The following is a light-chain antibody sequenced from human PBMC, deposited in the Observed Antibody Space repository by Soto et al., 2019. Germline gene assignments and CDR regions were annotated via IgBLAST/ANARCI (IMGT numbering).Light chain of an antibody. J-gene: IGKJ5*01. CDR3: QQYGGSP. CDR2: GAS. CDR1: QSVSSSY. Sequence: EIVLTQSPGTLSLSPGERATLSCRASQSVSSSYLAWYQQKPGQAPRLLIYGASSMATGIPDRFSGSGSGTDFPLTISRLEPEDFAVYYCQQYGGSPFGQGTRLEIK. V-gene: IGKV3-20*01.